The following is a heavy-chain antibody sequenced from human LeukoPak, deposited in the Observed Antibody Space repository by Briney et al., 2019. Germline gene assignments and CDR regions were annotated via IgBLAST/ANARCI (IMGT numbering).Heavy chain of an antibody. V-gene: IGHV1-2*02. D-gene: IGHD6-13*01. Sequence: GASVKVSCKASGHTFTGYYIHWVRQAPGQGLEWMGWVNPNSGGTNYALKFQGRVTMTRDTSISTAYMELSRLRSDDTAVYYCARDVTGYSSSVLYWGQGTLVTVSS. J-gene: IGHJ4*02. CDR3: ARDVTGYSSSVLY. CDR1: GHTFTGYY. CDR2: VNPNSGGT.